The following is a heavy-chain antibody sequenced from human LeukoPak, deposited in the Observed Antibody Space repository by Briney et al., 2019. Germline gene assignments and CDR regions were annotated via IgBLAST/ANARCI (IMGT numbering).Heavy chain of an antibody. CDR1: GFTLSNYW. Sequence: AGGSLRLSCAASGFTLSNYWMHWVRQAPGKGLVWVSRINSDGRDTNYADSVKGRFTISRDNAKSTLHLQVNSLRADDTAIYYCVRERGGSYDYWGQGTLVTVSS. D-gene: IGHD1-26*01. CDR2: INSDGRDT. V-gene: IGHV3-74*01. J-gene: IGHJ4*02. CDR3: VRERGGSYDY.